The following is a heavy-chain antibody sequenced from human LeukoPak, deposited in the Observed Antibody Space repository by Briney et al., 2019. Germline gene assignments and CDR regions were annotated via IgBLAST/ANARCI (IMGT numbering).Heavy chain of an antibody. Sequence: PSETLSLTCTVSGGSISSYYWSWIRQPPGKGLEWIGYIYYSGSTNYNPSLKSRVTISVDTSKNQFSLELSSVTAADTAVYYCASFYCTNGVCQIGDGAFDIWGQGTMVTVSS. CDR1: GGSISSYY. D-gene: IGHD2-8*01. CDR3: ASFYCTNGVCQIGDGAFDI. CDR2: IYYSGST. V-gene: IGHV4-59*08. J-gene: IGHJ3*02.